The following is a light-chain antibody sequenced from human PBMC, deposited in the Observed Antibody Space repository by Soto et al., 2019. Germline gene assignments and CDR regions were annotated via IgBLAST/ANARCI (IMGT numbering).Light chain of an antibody. V-gene: IGLV2-8*01. Sequence: QSALTQPPSASGSPGQSVTISCTGTSSDIGTYDYVSWYQHLPDKAPKLIIYEVSKRPSGVPDRFSGSKSGNTASLTVSGLQADDEGDYYCCSYGGGNNFYDFGTGTKVTVL. CDR3: CSYGGGNNFYD. CDR1: SSDIGTYDY. CDR2: EVS. J-gene: IGLJ1*01.